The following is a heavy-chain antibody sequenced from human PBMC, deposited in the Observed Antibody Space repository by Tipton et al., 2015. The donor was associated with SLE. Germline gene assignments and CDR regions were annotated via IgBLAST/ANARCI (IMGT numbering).Heavy chain of an antibody. V-gene: IGHV4-38-2*02. CDR2: IYYTGTTT. D-gene: IGHD4-17*01. CDR1: GYSITSGYY. Sequence: TLSLTCNVSGYSITSGYYWNWVRQPPGKGLEWIGSIYYTGTTTYYNSFLKSRVTMSVDTSKNQFSLRLTSVIAADTAVYYCARGSDGEYVRYFDVWGPGTLVTVSS. J-gene: IGHJ2*01. CDR3: ARGSDGEYVRYFDV.